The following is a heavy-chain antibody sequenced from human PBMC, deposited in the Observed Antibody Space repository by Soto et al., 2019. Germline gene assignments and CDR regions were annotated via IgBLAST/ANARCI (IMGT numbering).Heavy chain of an antibody. CDR2: IYYSGST. CDR3: AREPSPMVVAATGWFDP. D-gene: IGHD2-15*01. V-gene: IGHV4-31*02. J-gene: IGHJ5*02. Sequence: SETLSLTCTVSGGSISSGGYYWSWIRQHPGKGLEWIGYIYYSGSTYYNPSLKSRVTISVDTSKNQFSLKLSSVTAADTAVYYWAREPSPMVVAATGWFDPWGQGTLVTVSS. CDR1: GGSISSGGYY.